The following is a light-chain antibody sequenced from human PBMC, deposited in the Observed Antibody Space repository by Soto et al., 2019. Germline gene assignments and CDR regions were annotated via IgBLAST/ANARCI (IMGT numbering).Light chain of an antibody. CDR1: QSVSSY. CDR3: QQRSNWPRFT. V-gene: IGKV3-11*01. J-gene: IGKJ3*01. Sequence: EIVLTQSPATLSLSPGERATLSCRASQSVSSYLAWYQQKPGQAPRLLIYDASNGATGIPARFSGSGSGTDFTLTIGSLEPEDFAVYYCQQRSNWPRFTFGPGTKVDIK. CDR2: DAS.